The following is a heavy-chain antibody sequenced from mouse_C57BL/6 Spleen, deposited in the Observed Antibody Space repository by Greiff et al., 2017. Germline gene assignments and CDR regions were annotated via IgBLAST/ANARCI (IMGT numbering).Heavy chain of an antibody. CDR2: IDPSDSYT. CDR3: ARRSGYGYYYAMDY. CDR1: GYTFTSYW. V-gene: IGHV1-50*01. Sequence: VQLQQPGAELVKPGASVKLSCKASGYTFTSYWMQWVKPRPGQGLEWIGEIDPSDSYTNYNQKFKGKATLTVDTSSSTAYMQLSSLTSEDSAVYYCARRSGYGYYYAMDYWGQGTSVTVSS. J-gene: IGHJ4*01. D-gene: IGHD3-2*02.